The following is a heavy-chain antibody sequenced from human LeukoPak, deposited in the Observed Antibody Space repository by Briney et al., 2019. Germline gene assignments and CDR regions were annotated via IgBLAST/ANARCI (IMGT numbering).Heavy chain of an antibody. CDR1: GGSISSSNR. Sequence: SGTLSLTCAVSGGSISSSNRWSWVRQPPGKGLEWMGEIYHSGSTNYNPSLKSRVTISVDKSKNQFSLKLSSVTAADTAVYYCAREGVGGSGMLNWFDPWGQGTLVTVSS. D-gene: IGHD3-10*01. CDR2: IYHSGST. J-gene: IGHJ5*02. CDR3: AREGVGGSGMLNWFDP. V-gene: IGHV4-4*02.